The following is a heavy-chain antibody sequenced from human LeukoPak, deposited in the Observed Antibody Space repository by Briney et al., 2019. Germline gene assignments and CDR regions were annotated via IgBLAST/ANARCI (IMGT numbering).Heavy chain of an antibody. CDR2: IRRDGSNK. CDR1: GFTFSSYA. V-gene: IGHV3-30*02. J-gene: IGHJ4*02. D-gene: IGHD2/OR15-2a*01. Sequence: GGSLRLSCAASGFTFSSYAMHWVRQAPGKGLEWVAVIRRDGSNKYYADSVKGRFTISRDNSKNTLYLQMNSLRAEDTAVYYCAKDQDYYYFDYWGQGTLVTVSS. CDR3: AKDQDYYYFDY.